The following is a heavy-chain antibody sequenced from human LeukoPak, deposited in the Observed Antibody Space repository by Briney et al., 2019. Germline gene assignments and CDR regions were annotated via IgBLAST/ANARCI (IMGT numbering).Heavy chain of an antibody. D-gene: IGHD3-22*01. CDR1: GYTFTSYG. CDR3: ARDQGDSSGWKSYAFDI. V-gene: IGHV1-69*13. CDR2: IIPIFGTA. Sequence: ASVKVSCKASGYTFTSYGISWVRQAPGQGLEWMGGIIPIFGTANYAQKFQGRVTITADESTSTAYMELSSLRSEDTAVYYCARDQGDSSGWKSYAFDIWGQGTMVTVSS. J-gene: IGHJ3*02.